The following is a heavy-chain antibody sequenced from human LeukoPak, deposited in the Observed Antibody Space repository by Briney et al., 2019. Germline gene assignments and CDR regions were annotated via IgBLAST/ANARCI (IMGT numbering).Heavy chain of an antibody. CDR3: ERGSNVLLWFGELFPLDY. Sequence: GGSLRLSCAASGFSFSMYSMSWVRQAPGKGLEWVAFISYDGSNKYYADSVKGRFTISRDNSKNTLCLQMNSLRAEATAVYYCERGSNVLLWFGELFPLDYWGQGTLVTVSS. J-gene: IGHJ4*02. V-gene: IGHV3-30*04. CDR2: ISYDGSNK. D-gene: IGHD3-10*01. CDR1: GFSFSMYS.